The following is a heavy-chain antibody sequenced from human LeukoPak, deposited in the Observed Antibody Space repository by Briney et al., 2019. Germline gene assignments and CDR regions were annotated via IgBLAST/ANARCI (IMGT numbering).Heavy chain of an antibody. CDR3: ARVGGPGYSSGWYGY. CDR1: GYTFTGYY. J-gene: IGHJ4*02. D-gene: IGHD6-19*01. CDR2: INPNSGGT. Sequence: ASVKVSCKASGYTFTGYYLHWVRQAPGQGLEWMGWINPNSGGTNYAQKFQGRVTMTRDTSISTVYMEVSRLRSDDTAVYYCARVGGPGYSSGWYGYWGQGTLVTVSS. V-gene: IGHV1-2*02.